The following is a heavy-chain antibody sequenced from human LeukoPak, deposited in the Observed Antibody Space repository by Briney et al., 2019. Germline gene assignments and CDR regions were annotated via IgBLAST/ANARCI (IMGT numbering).Heavy chain of an antibody. V-gene: IGHV1-24*01. D-gene: IGHD2/OR15-2a*01. Sequence: ASVKVSCKVSGNTLTELSMHWVRQAPGKGLEWMGGFDPEDGEAIYAQKFQGRVTMTEDTSTDTTYMELNSLKPEDTAVYYCAAGGVYDLLDYWGQGTLVTVSS. CDR2: FDPEDGEA. CDR3: AAGGVYDLLDY. CDR1: GNTLTELS. J-gene: IGHJ4*02.